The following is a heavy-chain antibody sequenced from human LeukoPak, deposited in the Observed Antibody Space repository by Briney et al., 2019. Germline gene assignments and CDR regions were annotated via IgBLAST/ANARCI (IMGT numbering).Heavy chain of an antibody. CDR3: ARDFQKYSYYDILTGYYGCAFDI. V-gene: IGHV3-21*01. J-gene: IGHJ3*02. Sequence: GASLRLSCAASGFTFSSYSMNWVRRAPGKGMEWVSSISSSSSYIYYADSVKGRFTISRDNAKNSLYLQMNSLRAEDTAVYYCARDFQKYSYYDILTGYYGCAFDIWGQGTMVTVSS. CDR1: GFTFSSYS. CDR2: ISSSSSYI. D-gene: IGHD3-9*01.